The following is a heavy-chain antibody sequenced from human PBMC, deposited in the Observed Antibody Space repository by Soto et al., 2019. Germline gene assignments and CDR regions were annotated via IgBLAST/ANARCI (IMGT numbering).Heavy chain of an antibody. V-gene: IGHV4-31*03. CDR2: IYYSGST. Sequence: SETLSLTCTVSGGSISSGGYYWSWIRQHPGKGLEWIGYIYYSGSTYYNPSLKSRVTISVDTSKNQFSLKLSSVTAADTAVYYCARENESMVRGVIITRAFDIWGQGTMVTVSS. D-gene: IGHD3-10*01. CDR3: ARENESMVRGVIITRAFDI. CDR1: GGSISSGGYY. J-gene: IGHJ3*02.